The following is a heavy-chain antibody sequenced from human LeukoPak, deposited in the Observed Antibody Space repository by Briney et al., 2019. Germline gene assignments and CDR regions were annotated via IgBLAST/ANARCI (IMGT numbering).Heavy chain of an antibody. CDR2: IYSGGRA. V-gene: IGHV3-66*01. Sequence: PGGSLRLSCAASGVIVSGNYMSWVRQAPGKGLEWVSVIYSGGRAYYADSVKGRFTISRDGSKNTLFLQMNSLRAEDTAVYYCARAPFRGYTTGWYRYFDFWGQGTLVTVSS. J-gene: IGHJ4*02. CDR3: ARAPFRGYTTGWYRYFDF. D-gene: IGHD6-19*01. CDR1: GVIVSGNY.